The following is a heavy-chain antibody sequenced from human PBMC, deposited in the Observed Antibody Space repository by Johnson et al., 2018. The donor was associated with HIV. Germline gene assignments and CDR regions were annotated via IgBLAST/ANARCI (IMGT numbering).Heavy chain of an antibody. Sequence: EVQLVESGGTVVRPGGSLRLSCVASGFNLDDYGMSWVRQAPGKGLEWVSGVYWNADTTGYADSVKGRFTISRDNAKMSLYLQMNSLRAEDTAVYYCARMAAHVSDFWGQGTMVTVSS. V-gene: IGHV3-20*04. CDR1: GFNLDDYG. CDR3: ARMAAHVSDF. J-gene: IGHJ3*01. D-gene: IGHD5-24*01. CDR2: VYWNADTT.